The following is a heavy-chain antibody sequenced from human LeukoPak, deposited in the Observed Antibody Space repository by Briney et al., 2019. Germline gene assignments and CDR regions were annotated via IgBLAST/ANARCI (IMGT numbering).Heavy chain of an antibody. CDR3: ARSIPYSPAGWFDP. V-gene: IGHV4-31*03. J-gene: IGHJ5*02. Sequence: PSQTLSLTCTVSGGSISSGGYYWSWIRQHPGKGLEWIGYIYYSGSTYYNPSLKSRVTISVDTSKNQFSLKLSSVTAADTAVYYCARSIPYSPAGWFDPWGQGTLVTVSS. D-gene: IGHD4-11*01. CDR1: GGSISSGGYY. CDR2: IYYSGST.